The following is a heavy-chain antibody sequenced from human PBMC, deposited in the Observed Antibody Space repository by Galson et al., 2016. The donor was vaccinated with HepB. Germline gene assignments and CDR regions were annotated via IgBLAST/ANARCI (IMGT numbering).Heavy chain of an antibody. CDR3: AKAQSSGWYDFDY. D-gene: IGHD6-19*01. CDR2: ISGSGGNT. CDR1: GFTLSSYA. J-gene: IGHJ4*02. V-gene: IGHV3-23*01. Sequence: SLRLSCAASGFTLSSYAINWVRQAPGKGLEWVSVISGSGGNTYYADSVKGRFIISRDNSKNTLYLQMNSLRAEDTAVYYCAKAQSSGWYDFDYWGQGTLVTVSS.